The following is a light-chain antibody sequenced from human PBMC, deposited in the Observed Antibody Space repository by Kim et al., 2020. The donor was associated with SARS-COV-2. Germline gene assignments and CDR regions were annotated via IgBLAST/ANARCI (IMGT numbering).Light chain of an antibody. CDR3: QAWDSSTYV. Sequence: ELTQPPSVSVSPGQTASITCSGDKLGDKYACWYQQKPGHSPVLVIYQDSKRPSGIPERFSGSNSGNTATLTISGTQAMDEADYYFQAWDSSTYVFGTG. CDR1: KLGDKY. CDR2: QDS. V-gene: IGLV3-1*01. J-gene: IGLJ1*01.